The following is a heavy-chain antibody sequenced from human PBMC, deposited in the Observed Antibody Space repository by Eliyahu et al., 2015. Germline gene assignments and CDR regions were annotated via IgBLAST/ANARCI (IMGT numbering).Heavy chain of an antibody. J-gene: IGHJ6*02. V-gene: IGHV3-23*04. CDR3: AKLAGLCVGTACSGDYAMDV. CDR1: EFXFXPYA. D-gene: IGHD2-21*01. Sequence: EVQLVESGGGLVQPGGSLRXXCXAXEFXFXPYAVTXVRQAPGKGLEWVSAFVNSGDFTYYADSVKGRFTISRDNSKNTLFLQMDSLRAEDTAVYFCAKLAGLCVGTACSGDYAMDVWGQGTMVTVSS. CDR2: FVNSGDFT.